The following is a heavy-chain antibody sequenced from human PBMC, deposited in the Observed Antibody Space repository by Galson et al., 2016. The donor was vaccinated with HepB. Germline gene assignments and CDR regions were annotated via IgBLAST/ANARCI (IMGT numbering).Heavy chain of an antibody. D-gene: IGHD3-3*01. Sequence: SVKVSCKASGYSFASHGITWVRQAPGQGLEWMGWISPSSNNAIYAQRVQGRVTLTTDTSTTTASFEMGSLRSDDTAVYYCPRESAPSQTFEWQRMNGMDVWGLGTTV. CDR2: ISPSSNNA. CDR1: GYSFASHG. CDR3: PRESAPSQTFEWQRMNGMDV. V-gene: IGHV1-18*01. J-gene: IGHJ6*02.